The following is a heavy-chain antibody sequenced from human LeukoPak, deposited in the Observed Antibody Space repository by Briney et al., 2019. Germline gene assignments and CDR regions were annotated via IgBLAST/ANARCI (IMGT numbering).Heavy chain of an antibody. J-gene: IGHJ6*02. CDR1: GFTFSSYS. Sequence: GGPLRLSCAASGFTFSSYSMNWVRQAPGKGLEWVSSISSSSSYIYYADSVKGRFTISRDNAKNSLYLQMNSLRAEDTAVYYCARDGDILTGYGYYYYGMDVWGQGTTVTVSS. CDR3: ARDGDILTGYGYYYYGMDV. D-gene: IGHD3-9*01. CDR2: ISSSSSYI. V-gene: IGHV3-21*01.